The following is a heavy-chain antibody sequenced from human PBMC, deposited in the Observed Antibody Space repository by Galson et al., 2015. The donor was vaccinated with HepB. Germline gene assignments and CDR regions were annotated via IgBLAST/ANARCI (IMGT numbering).Heavy chain of an antibody. V-gene: IGHV1-24*01. CDR3: TTALRFFSVEYMFRTVTHPAFDF. CDR1: GNTLSELS. CDR2: FDPADGKK. D-gene: IGHD3-3*01. Sequence: SVKVSCKVSGNTLSELSMNWVRQAPGKGLEWMGGFDPADGKKIYAQKFQGRVTMTEDTSTDTAYMDLSSLRSEDTAMYYCTTALRFFSVEYMFRTVTHPAFDFWGQGTLVTVSS. J-gene: IGHJ4*02.